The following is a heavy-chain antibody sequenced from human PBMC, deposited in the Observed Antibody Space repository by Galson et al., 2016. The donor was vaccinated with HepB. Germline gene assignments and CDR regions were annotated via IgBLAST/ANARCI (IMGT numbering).Heavy chain of an antibody. J-gene: IGHJ6*04. CDR1: GDSVFSNNAA. Sequence: CAISGDSVFSNNAAWNWIRQSPSRGLEWLGRTYYRSKWYDDYAVSVKSRITINPDTSKNQFSLQLTSVTPEETAVYYCARDNEMRLGASPFGVDVWGKGTTVTVSS. CDR3: ARDNEMRLGASPFGVDV. CDR2: TYYRSKWYD. D-gene: IGHD1-1*01. V-gene: IGHV6-1*01.